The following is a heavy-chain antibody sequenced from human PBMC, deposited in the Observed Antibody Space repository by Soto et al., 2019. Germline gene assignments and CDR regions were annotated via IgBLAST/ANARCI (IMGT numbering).Heavy chain of an antibody. J-gene: IGHJ6*02. D-gene: IGHD4-17*01. CDR3: ASPLYGDYDPPYYYYGMDV. Sequence: GGSLRLSCAASGFTFSSYAMSWVRQAPGKGLEWVSAISGSGGSTYYADSVKGRFTISRDNSKNTLYLQMNSLRAEDTAVYYCASPLYGDYDPPYYYYGMDVWGQGTTVTVSS. CDR1: GFTFSSYA. CDR2: ISGSGGST. V-gene: IGHV3-23*01.